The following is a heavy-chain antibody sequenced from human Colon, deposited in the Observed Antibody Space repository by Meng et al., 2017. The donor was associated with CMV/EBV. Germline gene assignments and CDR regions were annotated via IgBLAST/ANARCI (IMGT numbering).Heavy chain of an antibody. CDR1: GGTFTNHH. Sequence: SVKVSCKAFGGTFTNHHINWVRQAPGQGLEWLGGINPNLHMSHHAQKFQGRVTFVADKATTTAYMELNRLTSEDTAVYYCTRHIMGAAGANDYWGQGALVTVSS. CDR2: INPNLHMS. J-gene: IGHJ4*02. CDR3: TRHIMGAAGANDY. V-gene: IGHV1-69*10. D-gene: IGHD4/OR15-4a*01.